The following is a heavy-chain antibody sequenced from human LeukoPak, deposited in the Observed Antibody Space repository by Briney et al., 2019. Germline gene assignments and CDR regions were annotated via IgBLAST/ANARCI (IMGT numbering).Heavy chain of an antibody. Sequence: GGSLRLSCAASGFTFSGYAMSWVRQAPGKGLEWVSTIVGSGFSTYYADSVKGRFTISRDNSKNTLYVQMNSLRADDTAVYYCARQIGDSVVPAANIYYYYYMDVWGKGTTVTVSS. CDR1: GFTFSGYA. V-gene: IGHV3-23*01. CDR2: IVGSGFST. CDR3: ARQIGDSVVPAANIYYYYYMDV. J-gene: IGHJ6*03. D-gene: IGHD2-2*01.